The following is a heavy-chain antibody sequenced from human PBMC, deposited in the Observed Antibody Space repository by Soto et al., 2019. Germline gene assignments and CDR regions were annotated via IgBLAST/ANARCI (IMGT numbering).Heavy chain of an antibody. CDR2: IYPGDSDT. CDR3: ARGGGYSYGLAFSSPLYYYYMDV. Sequence: EVQLVQSGAEVKKPGESLKISCKGSGYSFTSYWIGWVRQMPGKGLEWMGIIYPGDSDTRYSPSFQGQVTISADKSISTAYLQWSSLKASDTAMYYCARGGGYSYGLAFSSPLYYYYMDVWGKGTTVTVSS. J-gene: IGHJ6*03. V-gene: IGHV5-51*03. CDR1: GYSFTSYW. D-gene: IGHD5-18*01.